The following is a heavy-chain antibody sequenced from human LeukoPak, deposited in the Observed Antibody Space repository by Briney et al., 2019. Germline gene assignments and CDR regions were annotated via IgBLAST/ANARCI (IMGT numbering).Heavy chain of an antibody. V-gene: IGHV1-69*05. CDR1: GGTFNNSA. CDR2: IMPLFGTA. CDR3: ARNVHGDYGSGWFDP. D-gene: IGHD4-17*01. Sequence: SVKVACKTSGGTFNNSAIGWVRQAPGQGLEWLGGIMPLFGTAGYAQKFQGRVTITKDESTRTVYLELTSLTSDDTAVYYCARNVHGDYGSGWFDPWGQGTLVSVSS. J-gene: IGHJ5*02.